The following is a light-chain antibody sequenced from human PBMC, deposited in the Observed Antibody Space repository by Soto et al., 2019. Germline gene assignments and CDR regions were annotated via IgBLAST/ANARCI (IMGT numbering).Light chain of an antibody. CDR1: SSDDGGYQS. CDR3: TSYAGSNTPYV. Sequence: QSVLTQPPSASGSPGQSVTISCTGTSSDDGGYQSCPWYQQHPGKATKLMIFEVTKRPSGVPDRFSGSKSGNTASLTVSGLQAEDEADYYCTSYAGSNTPYVFGTGTKVTVL. CDR2: EVT. J-gene: IGLJ1*01. V-gene: IGLV2-8*01.